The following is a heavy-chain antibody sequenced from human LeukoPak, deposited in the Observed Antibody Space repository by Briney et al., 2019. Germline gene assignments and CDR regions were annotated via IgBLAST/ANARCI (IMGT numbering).Heavy chain of an antibody. J-gene: IGHJ4*02. D-gene: IGHD6-13*01. CDR3: ARGWYGDYGDY. CDR1: GYTFTGYY. Sequence: ASVKVSCKASGYTFTGYYMHWVRQAPGQGLEWMGWISAYNGNTNYAQKLQGRVTMTTDTSTSTAYMELRSLRSDDTAVYYCARGWYGDYGDYWGQGTLVTVSS. V-gene: IGHV1-18*04. CDR2: ISAYNGNT.